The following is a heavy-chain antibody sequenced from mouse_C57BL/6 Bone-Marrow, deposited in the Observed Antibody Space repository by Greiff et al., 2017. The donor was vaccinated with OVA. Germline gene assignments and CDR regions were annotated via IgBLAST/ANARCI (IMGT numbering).Heavy chain of an antibody. CDR1: GYTFTTYP. D-gene: IGHD1-1*01. J-gene: IGHJ2*01. Sequence: QVQLQQSGAELVKPGASVKMSCKASGYTFTTYPIEWMKQNHGKSLEWIGNFHPYNDDTKYNEKFKGKATLTVDTSSSTAYMQLSSLTSEDSAVYYCARLGSNYLDYWGQGTTLTVSS. V-gene: IGHV1-47*01. CDR2: FHPYNDDT. CDR3: ARLGSNYLDY.